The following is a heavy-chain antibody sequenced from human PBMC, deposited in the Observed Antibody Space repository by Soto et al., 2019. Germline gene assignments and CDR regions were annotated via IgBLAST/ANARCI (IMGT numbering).Heavy chain of an antibody. CDR3: ASLPSAPGIAVAGDVFDY. CDR1: GFTFSSYA. V-gene: IGHV3-30-3*01. CDR2: ISYDGSNK. J-gene: IGHJ4*02. D-gene: IGHD6-19*01. Sequence: QVQLVESGGGVVQPGRSLRLSCAASGFTFSSYAMHWVRQAPGKGLEWVAVISYDGSNKYYADSVKGRFTISRDNSKNTLYLQMNRLRAEDTAVYYCASLPSAPGIAVAGDVFDYWGQGTLVTVSS.